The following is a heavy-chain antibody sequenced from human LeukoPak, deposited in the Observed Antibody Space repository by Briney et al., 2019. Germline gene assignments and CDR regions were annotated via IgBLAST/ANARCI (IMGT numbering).Heavy chain of an antibody. J-gene: IGHJ4*02. CDR3: ARDYCSSTSCLFDY. D-gene: IGHD2-2*01. V-gene: IGHV1-2*06. CDR2: INPNSGDT. CDR1: GYTFTGYH. Sequence: PGRSLRLSCAASGYTFTGYHMHWVRQAPGQGLEWMGRINPNSGDTNYAQKFQGRVAMTRDTSISTAFMELTRLRSDDTAVYYCARDYCSSTSCLFDYWGQGTLVTVSS.